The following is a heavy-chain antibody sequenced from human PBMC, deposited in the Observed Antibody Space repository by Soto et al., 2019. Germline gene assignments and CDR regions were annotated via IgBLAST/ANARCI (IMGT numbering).Heavy chain of an antibody. CDR2: INPNSGGT. V-gene: IGHV1-2*02. J-gene: IGHJ5*01. CDR3: ARAPSHYDFWRGDHYWVDS. CDR1: GYTFTGYY. Sequence: ASVKDSWKASGYTFTGYYMYWVRQAPGQGLEGIGGINPNSGGTNYGQKFQGRVTMTRDMSISTAYMELSRLRSDDTAVYYCARAPSHYDFWRGDHYWVDSWGQGTLVTVSS. D-gene: IGHD3-3*01.